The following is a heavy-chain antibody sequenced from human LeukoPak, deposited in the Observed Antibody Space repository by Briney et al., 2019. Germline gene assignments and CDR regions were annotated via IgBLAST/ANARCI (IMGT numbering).Heavy chain of an antibody. CDR1: GDSVSSNSAS. D-gene: IGHD3-22*01. Sequence: SQTLSLTCAISGDSVSSNSASWNWFRQSPSRGLEWLGRIFYTSKWYNDYAVSVQSRITINPDTSKNHFSLQLNSVTPEDTAVYYCARRRYYDYTGFFDYWGQGTLVTVSS. V-gene: IGHV6-1*01. CDR3: ARRRYYDYTGFFDY. J-gene: IGHJ4*02. CDR2: IFYTSKWYN.